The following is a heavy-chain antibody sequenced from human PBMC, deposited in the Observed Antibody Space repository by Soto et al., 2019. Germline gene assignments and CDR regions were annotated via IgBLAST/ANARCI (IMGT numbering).Heavy chain of an antibody. D-gene: IGHD2-2*01. J-gene: IGHJ6*02. Sequence: QVQLVQSGAEVKKPGASVKVSCKASGYTFTSYGISWVRQAPGQGLEWMGWISAYNGNTNYAQKLQGRVTMTTDTSTTTADMELRSLRSDDTAVYYCARLPGGGYCSTTSCLRYGMDVWGQGTTVTVSS. V-gene: IGHV1-18*01. CDR3: ARLPGGGYCSTTSCLRYGMDV. CDR1: GYTFTSYG. CDR2: ISAYNGNT.